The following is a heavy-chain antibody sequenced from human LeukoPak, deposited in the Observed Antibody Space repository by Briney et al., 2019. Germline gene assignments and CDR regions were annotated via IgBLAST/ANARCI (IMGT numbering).Heavy chain of an antibody. J-gene: IGHJ4*02. CDR2: IYYSGST. CDR3: ARAARGYSYSLVDY. D-gene: IGHD5-18*01. V-gene: IGHV4-30-4*08. CDR1: GGSISSSSYY. Sequence: TLSLPCTVSGGSISSSSYYWGWIRQPPGKGLEWIGYIYYSGSTYYSPSLKSRVTISVDTSKNQFSLKLSSVTAGDTAVYYSARAARGYSYSLVDYGGQGTLVTVSS.